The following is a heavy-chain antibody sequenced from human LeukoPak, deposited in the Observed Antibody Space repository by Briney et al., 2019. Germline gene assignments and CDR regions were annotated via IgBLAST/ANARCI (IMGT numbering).Heavy chain of an antibody. CDR2: ISGSDDNT. Sequence: GGSLRLSCPASGFTFSDYSMSWVRQAPGKGLEWVSAISGSDDNTYYADSVRGRFTISRDNSKNTLYLQMNSLRAEDTAIYFCAKSRSGVSSCYNYWGQGTLVTVSS. J-gene: IGHJ4*02. V-gene: IGHV3-23*01. D-gene: IGHD2-15*01. CDR1: GFTFSDYS. CDR3: AKSRSGVSSCYNY.